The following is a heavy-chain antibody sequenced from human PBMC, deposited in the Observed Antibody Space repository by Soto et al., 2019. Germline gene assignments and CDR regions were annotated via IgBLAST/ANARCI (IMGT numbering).Heavy chain of an antibody. J-gene: IGHJ4*02. CDR2: IYYSGST. CDR3: ATGTTWPPMGPDY. CDR1: GGSISSSSYY. V-gene: IGHV4-39*01. D-gene: IGHD4-17*01. Sequence: SETLSLTCTVSGGSISSSSYYWGWIRQPPGKGLEWIGSIYYSGSTYYNPSLKSRVTISVDTSKNQFSLKLSSVTAADTAVYYCATGTTWPPMGPDYWGQGTLVTVSS.